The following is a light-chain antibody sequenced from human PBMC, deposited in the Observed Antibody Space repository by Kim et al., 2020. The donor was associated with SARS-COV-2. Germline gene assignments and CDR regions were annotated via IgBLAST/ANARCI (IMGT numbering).Light chain of an antibody. CDR2: STS. CDR3: LLYYGATLPRI. Sequence: GTITLTCASSTGAVTGTHYTNWFQQKPGQPPRALIYSTSNRHSWTPARFSGSPLGGKAALTLSGVQPEDEATYYCLLYYGATLPRIFGGGTQLTVL. V-gene: IGLV7-43*01. J-gene: IGLJ2*01. CDR1: TGAVTGTHY.